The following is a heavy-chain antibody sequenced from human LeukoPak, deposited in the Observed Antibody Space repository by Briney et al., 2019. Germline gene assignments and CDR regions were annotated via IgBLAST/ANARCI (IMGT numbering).Heavy chain of an antibody. CDR2: IYHSGST. D-gene: IGHD6-13*01. CDR3: ARDNGIAAAFY. V-gene: IGHV4-38-2*02. CDR1: GYSISSGYF. Sequence: SETLSLTCSVSGYSISSGYFWGWIRQPPGKWLEWIGSIYHSGSTYYNPSLKSRVTISLDTSKNQFSLKLSSVTAADTAVYYCARDNGIAAAFYWGQGTLVTVSS. J-gene: IGHJ4*02.